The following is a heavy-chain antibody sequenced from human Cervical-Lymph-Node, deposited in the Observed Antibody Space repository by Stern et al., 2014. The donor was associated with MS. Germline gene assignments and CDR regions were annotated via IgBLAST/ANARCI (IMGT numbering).Heavy chain of an antibody. Sequence: VQLVQSGAEVKKPGESLKISCKGSGYSFTANWIAWVRQMPGKGLEWMGVLYPGDSDPRYSPSFQGQVTISADKSISTAYLQWSSLKASDTAMYYCARDYGDYAFDYWGQGTLVTVSS. CDR3: ARDYGDYAFDY. V-gene: IGHV5-51*01. D-gene: IGHD4-17*01. CDR1: GYSFTANW. J-gene: IGHJ4*02. CDR2: LYPGDSDP.